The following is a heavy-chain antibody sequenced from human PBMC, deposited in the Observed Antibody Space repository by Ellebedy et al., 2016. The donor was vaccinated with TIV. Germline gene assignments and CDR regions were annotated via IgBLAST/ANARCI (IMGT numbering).Heavy chain of an antibody. Sequence: ASVKVSCKASGYRFTGYYMHWVRQAPGQGLEWMGWISAYNGNTNYAQKLQGRVTMTTDTSTSTAYMELRSLRSDDTAVYYCAREIMITFGGVIVKGNGGYDYWGQGTLVTVSS. CDR1: GYRFTGYY. CDR2: ISAYNGNT. V-gene: IGHV1-18*04. CDR3: AREIMITFGGVIVKGNGGYDY. J-gene: IGHJ4*02. D-gene: IGHD3-16*02.